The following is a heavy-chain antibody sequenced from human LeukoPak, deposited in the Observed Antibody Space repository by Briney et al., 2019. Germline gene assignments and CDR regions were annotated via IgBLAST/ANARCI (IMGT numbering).Heavy chain of an antibody. J-gene: IGHJ4*02. CDR1: GGSISSSSYY. Sequence: SETLSLTCTVSGGSISSSSYYWGWIRQPPGKGLEWIGSIYYSGSTYYNPSLKSRVTISVDTSKNQFSLKLSSVTAADTAVYYCARGRTVRGPYFDYWGQGTLVTVSS. CDR2: IYYSGST. V-gene: IGHV4-39*01. D-gene: IGHD3-10*01. CDR3: ARGRTVRGPYFDY.